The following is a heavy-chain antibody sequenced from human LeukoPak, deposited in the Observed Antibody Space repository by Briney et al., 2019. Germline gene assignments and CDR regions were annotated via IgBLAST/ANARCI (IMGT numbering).Heavy chain of an antibody. V-gene: IGHV4-59*01. CDR1: GGSISSYY. Sequence: SETLSLTCTVSGGSISSYYWSWIRQPPGKGLEWIGYIYYSGSTNYNPSLKSRVTISVDTSKNQFSLKLSSVTAADTAVYYCAGSRSGSYFFDYWGQGTLVTVSS. CDR3: AGSRSGSYFFDY. CDR2: IYYSGST. J-gene: IGHJ4*02. D-gene: IGHD1-26*01.